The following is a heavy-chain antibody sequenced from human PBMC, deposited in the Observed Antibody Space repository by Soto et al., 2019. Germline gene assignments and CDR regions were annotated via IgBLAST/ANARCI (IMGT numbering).Heavy chain of an antibody. D-gene: IGHD2-15*01. V-gene: IGHV1-69*06. Sequence: QVQLVQSGAEVQKPGSSVKVSCKASGGTFSSYAISWVRQAPGQGLEWMGGIIPIFGTANYAQKFQGRVTITADKSTSTAYMELSSLRSEDTAVYYCARGAGGGDCSGGSCYSGYGMDVWGQGTTVTVSS. CDR2: IIPIFGTA. CDR1: GGTFSSYA. J-gene: IGHJ6*02. CDR3: ARGAGGGDCSGGSCYSGYGMDV.